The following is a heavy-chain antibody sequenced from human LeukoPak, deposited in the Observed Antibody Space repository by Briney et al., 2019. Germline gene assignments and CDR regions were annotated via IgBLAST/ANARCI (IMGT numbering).Heavy chain of an antibody. Sequence: ASVTVSCKASGYTFIMYYIHWVRQAPGQGLEWMGMINPSDGATTYVQKIQGRLTMTRDMSTTTAYMDLRSLRSEDTAVYFCAGEQRGGLSGSLRGLFASYYTYYYMDVWGRGTTVTVSS. CDR3: AGEQRGGLSGSLRGLFASYYTYYYMDV. CDR2: INPSDGAT. CDR1: GYTFIMYY. V-gene: IGHV1-46*01. J-gene: IGHJ6*03. D-gene: IGHD1-26*01.